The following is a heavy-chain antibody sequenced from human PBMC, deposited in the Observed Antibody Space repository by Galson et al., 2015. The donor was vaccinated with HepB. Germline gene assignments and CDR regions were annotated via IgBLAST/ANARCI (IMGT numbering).Heavy chain of an antibody. Sequence: SLRLSCAASGFTFSTYAMHWVRQAPGKGLEWVAVISYDGRNKYYADSVKGRFTISRDTSKSTLYLQMNGLRTEDTAMYYCARDGPETYYDFWSGRPYKGWGFDPWGQGTLVTVSS. CDR2: ISYDGRNK. V-gene: IGHV3-30*04. D-gene: IGHD3-3*01. CDR3: ARDGPETYYDFWSGRPYKGWGFDP. CDR1: GFTFSTYA. J-gene: IGHJ5*02.